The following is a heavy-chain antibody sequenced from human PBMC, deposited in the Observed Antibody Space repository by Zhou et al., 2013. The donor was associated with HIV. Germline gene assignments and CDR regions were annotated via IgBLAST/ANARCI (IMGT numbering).Heavy chain of an antibody. V-gene: IGHV1-69*12. D-gene: IGHD2-2*01. CDR2: IIPIFGTA. J-gene: IGHJ5*02. CDR1: GGTFSSYA. CDR3: ARGLGYCSSTSCQKIPNWFDP. Sequence: QVQLVQSGAEVKKPGSSVKVSCKASGGTFSSYAISWVRQAPGQGLEWMGGIIPIFGTANYAQKFQGRVTITADESTSTAYMELSSLRSEDTAVYYCARGLGYCSSTSCQKIPNWFDPWGQGTLVTVSS.